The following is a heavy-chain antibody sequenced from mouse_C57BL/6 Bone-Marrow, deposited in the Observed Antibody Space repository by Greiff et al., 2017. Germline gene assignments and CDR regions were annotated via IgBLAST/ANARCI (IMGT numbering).Heavy chain of an antibody. V-gene: IGHV10-3*01. CDR3: VREGITTVVAKDFDY. CDR2: IRSKSSNYAT. D-gene: IGHD1-1*01. CDR1: GFTFNTYA. J-gene: IGHJ2*01. Sequence: EVQGVESGGGLVQPKGSLKLSCAASGFTFNTYAMHWVRQAPGKGLEWVARIRSKSSNYATYYADSVKDRFTISRDDSQSMLYLQMNNLKTEDTAMYYCVREGITTVVAKDFDYWGQGTTLTVSS.